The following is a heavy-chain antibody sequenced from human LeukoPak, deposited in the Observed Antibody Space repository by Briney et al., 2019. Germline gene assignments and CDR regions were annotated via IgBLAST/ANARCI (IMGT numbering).Heavy chain of an antibody. CDR3: ARGRAAAGLFDY. CDR1: GGSMSSYY. CDR2: IYYSGST. J-gene: IGHJ4*02. D-gene: IGHD6-13*01. Sequence: PSETLSLTCTVSGGSMSSYYWSWIRQPPGKGLEWIGYIYYSGSTNYNPSLKSRVTISVDTSKNQFSLKLSSVTAADTAVYFCARGRAAAGLFDYWGQGTLVTVSS. V-gene: IGHV4-59*08.